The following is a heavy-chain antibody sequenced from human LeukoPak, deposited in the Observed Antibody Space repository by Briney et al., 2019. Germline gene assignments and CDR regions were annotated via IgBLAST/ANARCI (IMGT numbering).Heavy chain of an antibody. CDR1: GVIFPSYW. V-gene: IGHV3-7*04. J-gene: IGHJ4*02. CDR2: IKQDGSEK. CDR3: ARRHHFCFLDS. Sequence: GGSLRLSSAASGVIFPSYWMTWVRQAPGKGLEWVANIKQDGSEKYYVDSVKGRFTISRDNAKNSVYLQMNSLRAEDTAVYYCARRHHFCFLDSWGQGTLVTVSS.